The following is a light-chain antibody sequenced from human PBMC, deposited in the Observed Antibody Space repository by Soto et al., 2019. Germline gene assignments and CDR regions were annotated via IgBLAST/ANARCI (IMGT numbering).Light chain of an antibody. CDR2: DDR. CDR1: NIGSKG. CDR3: QVWDSSNDLFYD. J-gene: IGLJ1*01. Sequence: SYELTQPPSVSVAPGQTARITCGGNNIGSKGVHWYQQKPGQAPVLVVYDDRDRPSGIPERFSGSNSGNTATLTVSRVEAGDEADYYCQVWDSSNDLFYDFGTGTKVTVL. V-gene: IGLV3-21*02.